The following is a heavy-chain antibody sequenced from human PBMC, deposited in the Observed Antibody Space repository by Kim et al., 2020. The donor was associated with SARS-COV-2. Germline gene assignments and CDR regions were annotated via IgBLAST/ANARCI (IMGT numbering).Heavy chain of an antibody. CDR2: IYTGHSTT. V-gene: IGHV3-23*03. CDR3: ATDQRFGETNDARDI. CDR1: VFTSSIA. Sequence: GGSLRLSCAASVFTSSIAMTWVRQAPGKGLEWVSLIYTGHSTTFYADSVKGRFTISRDNSKNTVYLQMNGLRAEDTAIYYCATDQRFGETNDARDIWGQGTMVTVSS. D-gene: IGHD3-10*01. J-gene: IGHJ3*02.